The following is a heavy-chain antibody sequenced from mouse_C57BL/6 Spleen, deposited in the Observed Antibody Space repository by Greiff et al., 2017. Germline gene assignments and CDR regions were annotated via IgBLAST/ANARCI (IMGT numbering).Heavy chain of an antibody. CDR3: ARVTTVDWYFDV. J-gene: IGHJ1*03. V-gene: IGHV1-42*01. CDR2: INPSTGGT. Sequence: VQLQQSGPELVKPGASVKISCKASGYSFTGYYMNWVKQSPEKSLEWIGEINPSTGGTTYNQKFKAKATLTVDKSSSTAYMQLKGLTSEDSAVYYCARVTTVDWYFDVWGTGTTVTVSS. CDR1: GYSFTGYY. D-gene: IGHD1-1*01.